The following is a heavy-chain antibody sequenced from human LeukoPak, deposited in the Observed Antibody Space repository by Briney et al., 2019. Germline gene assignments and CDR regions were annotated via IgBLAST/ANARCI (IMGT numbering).Heavy chain of an antibody. CDR2: ITGSGANA. Sequence: GETLRLSCAASGFTFSSHGMNWVRQAPGKGLEWVSGITGSGANAYYADSLKGRFTISRDNAKNSLYLQMNSLRAEDTAVYYCARGTMFPYYFDYWGQGTLVTVSS. D-gene: IGHD3-10*02. V-gene: IGHV3-21*01. CDR1: GFTFSSHG. J-gene: IGHJ4*02. CDR3: ARGTMFPYYFDY.